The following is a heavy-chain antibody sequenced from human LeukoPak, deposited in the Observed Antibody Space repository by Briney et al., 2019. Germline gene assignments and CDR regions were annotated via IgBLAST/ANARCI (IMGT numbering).Heavy chain of an antibody. CDR1: GGSVSSSSYY. Sequence: SEALSLTCTVSGGSVSSSSYYWGWIRQPPGKGLEWIGNLYYSGSTYYNPSLKSRVTISIDTSKNQFSLKLSSVTAADTAVYYCARFNSGSYQHYFDYWGQGTLVTVSS. J-gene: IGHJ4*02. CDR3: ARFNSGSYQHYFDY. CDR2: LYYSGST. D-gene: IGHD1-26*01. V-gene: IGHV4-39*07.